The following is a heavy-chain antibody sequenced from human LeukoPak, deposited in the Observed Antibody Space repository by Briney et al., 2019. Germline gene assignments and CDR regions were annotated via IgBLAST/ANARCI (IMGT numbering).Heavy chain of an antibody. Sequence: SETLFLTCTVSGGSISSSSYYWGWIRQLPGRGLEWIGSIYTSGSTNYNPSLKSRVTISVDTSKNQFSLKLSSVTAADTAVYYCARGGYSGGSYYFDYWGQGTLVTVSS. D-gene: IGHD6-19*01. CDR3: ARGGYSGGSYYFDY. J-gene: IGHJ4*02. CDR1: GGSISSSSYY. V-gene: IGHV4-39*07. CDR2: IYTSGST.